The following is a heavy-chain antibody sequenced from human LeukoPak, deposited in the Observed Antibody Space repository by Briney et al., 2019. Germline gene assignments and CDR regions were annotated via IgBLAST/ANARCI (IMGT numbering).Heavy chain of an antibody. CDR3: AKDGYPLGYCSSNSCPYYFNY. CDR1: GFTFSSSG. CDR2: IWYDGSNK. D-gene: IGHD2-2*01. J-gene: IGHJ4*02. V-gene: IGHV3-30*02. Sequence: PGGSLRLSCAASGFTFSSSGMHWVRQAPGKGLEWVAVIWYDGSNKYYADSVKGRFTISRDNSKNTLYLQMNSLRTEDTAVYYCAKDGYPLGYCSSNSCPYYFNYWDQGTLVTVSS.